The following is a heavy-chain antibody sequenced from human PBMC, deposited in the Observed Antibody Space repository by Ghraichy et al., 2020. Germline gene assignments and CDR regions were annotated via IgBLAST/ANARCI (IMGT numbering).Heavy chain of an antibody. CDR1: GFTFSSYS. V-gene: IGHV3-21*01. Sequence: GGSLRLSCAASGFTFSSYSMNWVRQAPGKGLEWVSSISSSSSYIYYADSVKGRFTISRDNAKNSLYLQMNSLRAEDTAVYYCARDALATVFGGVIVNDAFDIWGQGTMVTVSS. J-gene: IGHJ3*02. CDR3: ARDALATVFGGVIVNDAFDI. CDR2: ISSSSSYI. D-gene: IGHD3-16*02.